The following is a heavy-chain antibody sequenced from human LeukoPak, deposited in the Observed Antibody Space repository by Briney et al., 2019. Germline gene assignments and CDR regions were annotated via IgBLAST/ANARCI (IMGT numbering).Heavy chain of an antibody. CDR3: AKELWFVNSYYFAY. D-gene: IGHD3-10*01. J-gene: IGHJ4*02. CDR2: ISGGSTSS. V-gene: IGHV3-23*01. CDR1: VFTFSDHA. Sequence: GGSLRLSCVSSVFTFSDHAVSGVGQAPGRGLEWVSAISGGSTSSYYADSVKGRFTISRDNSKNALYLQMHSLRAEDTAVYYCAKELWFVNSYYFAYWGLGTLVTVSS.